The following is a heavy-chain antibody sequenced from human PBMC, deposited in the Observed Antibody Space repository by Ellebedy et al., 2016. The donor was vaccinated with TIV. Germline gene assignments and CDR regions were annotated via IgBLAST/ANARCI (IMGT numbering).Heavy chain of an antibody. D-gene: IGHD2-21*02. CDR3: ARGVTSKAQFDF. CDR1: GFTFSSYS. J-gene: IGHJ4*02. CDR2: ISSSSSYI. V-gene: IGHV3-21*04. Sequence: PGGSLRLSCAASGFTFSSYSMNWVRQAPGKGLEWVSSISSSSSYIYYADSVKGRFTISRDNAKNSLYLQMNSLRAEDTAVYYCARGVTSKAQFDFWGQGTLVTVSS.